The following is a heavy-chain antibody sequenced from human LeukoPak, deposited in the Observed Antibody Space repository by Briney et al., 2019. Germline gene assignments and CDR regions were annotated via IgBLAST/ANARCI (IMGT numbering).Heavy chain of an antibody. D-gene: IGHD6-13*01. CDR2: ISGSGGST. CDR3: AKGDRIAAPSY. J-gene: IGHJ4*02. V-gene: IGHV3-23*01. Sequence: GGSLRLSCAASGFTLISYAMSWVRQAPGKGRKWVSAISGSGGSTYYADSVKGRFTIYRDNYKNTLYLQMNSLRAEDTAVYYCAKGDRIAAPSYWGQGTLVTVSS. CDR1: GFTLISYA.